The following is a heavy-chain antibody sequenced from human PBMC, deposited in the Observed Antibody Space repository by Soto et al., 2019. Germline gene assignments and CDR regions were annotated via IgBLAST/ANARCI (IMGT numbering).Heavy chain of an antibody. D-gene: IGHD3-16*01. CDR1: GVTFSSDA. Sequence: QVQLVQSGAEVKKPGSSVKVYCSASGVTFSSDAFTCVRQAPGQGLEWMGNIIPVFRTSTYAQRFQGRLTISADESTNTVYMELSSLRSEDTSVYFCAKDGSWDGGGGESWGQGTLVIVSS. V-gene: IGHV1-69*18. CDR2: IIPVFRTS. J-gene: IGHJ4*02. CDR3: AKDGSWDGGGGES.